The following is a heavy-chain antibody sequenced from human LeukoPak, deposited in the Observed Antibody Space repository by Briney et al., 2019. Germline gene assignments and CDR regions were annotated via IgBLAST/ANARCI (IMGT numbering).Heavy chain of an antibody. D-gene: IGHD3-3*01. CDR2: IYYSGST. CDR3: ARARKGHYDFWSGPYYFDY. Sequence: PSETLSLTCTVSGGSISSYYWSWIRQPPGKGLEWIGYIYYSGSTNYNPSLKSRVTISVDTSKNQFSLKLSSVTAADTAVYCCARARKGHYDFWSGPYYFDYWGQGTLVTVSS. J-gene: IGHJ4*02. CDR1: GGSISSYY. V-gene: IGHV4-59*01.